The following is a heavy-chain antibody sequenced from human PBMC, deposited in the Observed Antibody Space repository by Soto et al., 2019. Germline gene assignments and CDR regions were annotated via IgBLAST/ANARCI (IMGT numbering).Heavy chain of an antibody. CDR2: IDWDDDK. CDR1: GFSLSTSGMC. D-gene: IGHD2-21*02. Sequence: SGPTLVNPTQTLTLTCTFSGFSLSTSGMCVSWIRQPPGKALEWLALIDWDDDKYYSTSLKTRLTISKDTSKNQVVLTMTNMDPVDTATYYCARSQYGGNSGYSYCGMEVWGQGTTVTV. J-gene: IGHJ6*02. V-gene: IGHV2-70*01. CDR3: ARSQYGGNSGYSYCGMEV.